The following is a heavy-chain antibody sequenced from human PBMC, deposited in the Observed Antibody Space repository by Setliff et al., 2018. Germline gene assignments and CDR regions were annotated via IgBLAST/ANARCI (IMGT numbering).Heavy chain of an antibody. CDR1: DGSLSTYY. Sequence: SETLSLTCTVSDGSLSTYYWSWIRQPPGKGLEFIGYVYYSGTAKYDPSLESRAIMSVDASKNQISLKLNSVTAADTAVYYCVRDGYSEYFQDWGRGTLVTVSS. D-gene: IGHD1-1*01. CDR2: VYYSGTA. V-gene: IGHV4-59*01. J-gene: IGHJ1*01. CDR3: VRDGYSEYFQD.